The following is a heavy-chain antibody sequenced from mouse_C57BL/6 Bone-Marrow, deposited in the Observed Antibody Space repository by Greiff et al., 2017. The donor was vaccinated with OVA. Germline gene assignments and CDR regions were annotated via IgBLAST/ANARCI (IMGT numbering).Heavy chain of an antibody. CDR2: ISNGGGST. Sequence: EVQVVESGGGLVQPGGSLKLSCAASGFTFSDYYMYWVRQTPEKRLEWVAYISNGGGSTYYPDTVKGRFTISRDNAKNTLYLQMSRLKSEDAAMYCCARHGRLGLFAYWGQGTTLTVSS. J-gene: IGHJ2*01. D-gene: IGHD4-1*01. CDR3: ARHGRLGLFAY. CDR1: GFTFSDYY. V-gene: IGHV5-12*01.